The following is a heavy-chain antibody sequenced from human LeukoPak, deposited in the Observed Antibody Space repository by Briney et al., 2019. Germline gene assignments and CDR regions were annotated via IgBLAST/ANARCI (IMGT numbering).Heavy chain of an antibody. Sequence: GASVKVSCKASGGTFSSYAISWVRQAPGQGLEWMGGIIPIFGTANYAQKFQGRVTITTDESTSTACMELSSLRSEDTAVYYCARGTSSWAVAGFDPWGQGTLVTVSS. CDR3: ARGTSSWAVAGFDP. J-gene: IGHJ5*02. CDR1: GGTFSSYA. CDR2: IIPIFGTA. V-gene: IGHV1-69*05. D-gene: IGHD6-19*01.